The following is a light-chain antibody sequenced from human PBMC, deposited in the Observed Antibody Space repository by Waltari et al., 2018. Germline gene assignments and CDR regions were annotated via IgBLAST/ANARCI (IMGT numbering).Light chain of an antibody. V-gene: IGKV3-15*01. CDR2: GAS. Sequence: EIVMTQSPATLSVSPGERATLSCRASQSVSSNLAWYQQKPGQAPRPLIYGASTRATGIPARFSCSGSGTEFTLTISSLQSEDFAVYYCQQYNNWPLTFGPGTKVDIK. CDR1: QSVSSN. J-gene: IGKJ3*01. CDR3: QQYNNWPLT.